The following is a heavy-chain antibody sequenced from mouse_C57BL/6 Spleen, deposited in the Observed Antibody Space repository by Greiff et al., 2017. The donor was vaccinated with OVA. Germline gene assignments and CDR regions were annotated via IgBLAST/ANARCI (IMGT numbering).Heavy chain of an antibody. CDR3: ARKGSSGFAY. Sequence: QVQLQQPGAELVMPGASVKLSCKASGYTFTSYWMHWVKQRPGQGLEWIGEIDPSDSYTNYNQKFKGKSTLTVDKSSCTAYMQLSSLTSEDSAVYYCARKGSSGFAYWGQGTLVTVSA. V-gene: IGHV1-69*01. CDR1: GYTFTSYW. D-gene: IGHD3-2*02. CDR2: IDPSDSYT. J-gene: IGHJ3*01.